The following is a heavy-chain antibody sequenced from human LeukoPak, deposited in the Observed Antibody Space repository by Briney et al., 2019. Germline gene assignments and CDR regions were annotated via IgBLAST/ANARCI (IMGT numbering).Heavy chain of an antibody. CDR3: ARESSASFLFDY. CDR2: ISSSSSYI. CDR1: GFTFSSYS. J-gene: IGHJ4*02. D-gene: IGHD3-16*02. Sequence: GGSLRLSCAASGFTFSSYSMNWVRQAPGKGLEWVSSISSSSSYIYYADSVKGRFTISRDNAKNSLYLQMNSLRAGDTAVYYCARESSASFLFDYWGQGTLVTVSS. V-gene: IGHV3-21*01.